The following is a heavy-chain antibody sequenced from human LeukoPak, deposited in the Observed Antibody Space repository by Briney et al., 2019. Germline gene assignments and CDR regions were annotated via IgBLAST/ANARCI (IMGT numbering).Heavy chain of an antibody. CDR2: IRSKAYGGTT. D-gene: IGHD3-10*01. V-gene: IGHV3-49*04. Sequence: PGGSLRLSCAASGFTFSSYGMRWVRQAPGKGLEWVGFIRSKAYGGTTEYAASVKGRFTISRDDSKSIAYLQMNSLKTEDTAVYYCTRDGTRFGELLPLDYWGQGTLVTVSS. CDR3: TRDGTRFGELLPLDY. J-gene: IGHJ4*02. CDR1: GFTFSSYG.